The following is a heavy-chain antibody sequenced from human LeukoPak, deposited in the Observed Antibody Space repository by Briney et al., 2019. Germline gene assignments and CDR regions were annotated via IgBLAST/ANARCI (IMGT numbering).Heavy chain of an antibody. CDR1: GFIFNNFG. D-gene: IGHD3-22*01. CDR2: ISNDGGGT. Sequence: GGSLILSCAASGFIFNNFGLVWVRQAPGKGLEWVSGISNDGGGTTYADFVKGRFTISRDNSKNTLFLQMNSLRADDTALYYCAKGSSGYFLDLWGQGTLVTVSS. CDR3: AKGSSGYFLDL. V-gene: IGHV3-23*01. J-gene: IGHJ5*02.